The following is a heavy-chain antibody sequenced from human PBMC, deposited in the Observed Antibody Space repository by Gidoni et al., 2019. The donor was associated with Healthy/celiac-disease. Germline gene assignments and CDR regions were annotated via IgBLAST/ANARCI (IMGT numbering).Heavy chain of an antibody. J-gene: IGHJ4*02. D-gene: IGHD2-15*01. CDR2: ISYDGSNK. V-gene: IGHV3-30-3*01. CDR3: ARNKKGYCSGGSCYVPYSY. CDR1: GFTFRRYA. Sequence: QVQLVESGGGVVQPGRSLRLSCAASGFTFRRYAMPWVRQAPGKGLEWVAVISYDGSNKYYADSVKGRFTISRDNSKNTLYLQMNSLRAEDTAVYYCARNKKGYCSGGSCYVPYSYWGQGTLVTVSS.